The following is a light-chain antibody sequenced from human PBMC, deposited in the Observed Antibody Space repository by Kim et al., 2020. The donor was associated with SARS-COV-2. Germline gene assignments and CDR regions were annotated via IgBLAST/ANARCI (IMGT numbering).Light chain of an antibody. CDR3: LQHNSYPRT. CDR2: AAS. J-gene: IGKJ1*01. V-gene: IGKV1-6*01. CDR1: QGIRDD. Sequence: AYVGDRVTFPCRASQGIRDDLGWYQQKPGKAPTLLIYAASRLQSGVPSRFSASGSDTDFTLTISSLKPEDFATYYCLQHNSYPRTFGQGTKVDIK.